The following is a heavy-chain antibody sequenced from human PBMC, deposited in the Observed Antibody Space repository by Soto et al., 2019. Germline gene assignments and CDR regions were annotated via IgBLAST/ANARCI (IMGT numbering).Heavy chain of an antibody. Sequence: QLQLQESGSGLVKPSQTLSLTCAVSGGSISSSGYSWNWIRQPPGKALEWMGYISHSGSTYYNPPLTSXXTXSXXTAKNQSSLKLNSVTAAATAVYYCHRWDYGDSLGIWGQGTTVTVSS. J-gene: IGHJ3*02. V-gene: IGHV4-30-2*01. CDR3: HRWDYGDSLGI. CDR2: ISHSGST. CDR1: GGSISSSGYS. D-gene: IGHD4-17*01.